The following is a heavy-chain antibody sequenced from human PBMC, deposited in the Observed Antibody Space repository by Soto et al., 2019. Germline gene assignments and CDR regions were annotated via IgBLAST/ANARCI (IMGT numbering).Heavy chain of an antibody. CDR1: GYTFTSYG. Sequence: GASVKVSCKASGYTFTSYGISWVRQAPGQGLEWMGWISAYNGNTNYAQKLQGRVTMTTDTSTSTAYMELRSLRSDDTAVYYCARGGYCSGGSCYSGYFQHWGQGTLVTVSS. CDR3: ARGGYCSGGSCYSGYFQH. D-gene: IGHD2-15*01. J-gene: IGHJ1*01. V-gene: IGHV1-18*04. CDR2: ISAYNGNT.